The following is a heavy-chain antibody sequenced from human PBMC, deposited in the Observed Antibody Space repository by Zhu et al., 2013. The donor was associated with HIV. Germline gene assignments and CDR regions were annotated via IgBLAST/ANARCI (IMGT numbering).Heavy chain of an antibody. CDR2: IYPGDSDT. Sequence: EVQLVQSGAEVKKPGESLKISCKGSGYSFTSYWIGWVRQMPGKGLEWMGIIYPGDSDTRYSPSFQGQVTISADKSISTAYLQWSSLKASDTAMYYCARHGDCSSTSCSYHDAFDIWGQGTMVTVSS. J-gene: IGHJ3*02. CDR1: GYSFTSYW. CDR3: ARHGDCSSTSCSYHDAFDI. V-gene: IGHV5-51*01. D-gene: IGHD2-2*01.